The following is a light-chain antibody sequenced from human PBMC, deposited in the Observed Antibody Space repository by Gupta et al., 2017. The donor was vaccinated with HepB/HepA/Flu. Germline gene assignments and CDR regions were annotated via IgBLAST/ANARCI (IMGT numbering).Light chain of an antibody. V-gene: IGKV3D-11*02. Sequence: EIVLTQSQATLSFSPGESATLSCRASQSVFNYLAWYQHKPGQAPRLLIYTAAHRATGIPPRFSGSGSATDFTLTSRVREPEDFAVYYVPQRSCSHTFGQGTRLEI. CDR1: QSVFNY. CDR2: TAA. CDR3: PQRSCSHT. J-gene: IGKJ5*01.